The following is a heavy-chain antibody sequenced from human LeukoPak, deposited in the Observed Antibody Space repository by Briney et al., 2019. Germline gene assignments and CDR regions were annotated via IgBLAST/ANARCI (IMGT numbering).Heavy chain of an antibody. CDR2: IHSSQGT. CDR3: ARHVYGEGMVV. J-gene: IGHJ6*04. V-gene: IGHV4-59*08. D-gene: IGHD4-17*01. CDR1: GGSLDGYY. Sequence: SETLSLTCTVSGGSLDGYYWGWIRQPPGKGLECIGYIHSSQGTAHNASLKSRLTISLDTSKDQFSLTLSSVTAADTAVYYCARHVYGEGMVVWGKGTTVTVSS.